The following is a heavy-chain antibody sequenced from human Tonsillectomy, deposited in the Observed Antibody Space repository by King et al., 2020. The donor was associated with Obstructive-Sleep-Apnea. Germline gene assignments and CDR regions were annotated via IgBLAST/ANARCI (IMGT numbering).Heavy chain of an antibody. D-gene: IGHD3-9*01. J-gene: IGHJ4*02. CDR2: ISSGGSYM. Sequence: VQLVESGGGLVKPGGSLRLSCTASGFSFSSYNMAWVRLAPGKGLEWVSSISSGGSYMFHAESVKGRFTMSRDNAKNSLYLEMDSLRAEDTAVYFCARYFDFNDVDYWGQGTRVTVSS. CDR1: GFSFSSYN. V-gene: IGHV3-21*06. CDR3: ARYFDFNDVDY.